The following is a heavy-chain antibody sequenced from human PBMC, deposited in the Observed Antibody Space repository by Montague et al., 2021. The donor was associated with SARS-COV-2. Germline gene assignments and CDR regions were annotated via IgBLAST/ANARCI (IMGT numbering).Heavy chain of an antibody. J-gene: IGHJ6*02. D-gene: IGHD5-24*01. CDR1: GFSLSTSGMC. V-gene: IGHV2-70*01. Sequence: PALVKPTQTLTLTCTFSGFSLSTSGMCVSWIRQPPGKALEWLALXXWDDDKYYSTSLKTRLTISKDTSKNQVVLTMTNMDPVDTATYYCARMKVAMATIGNYYYCGMDVWGQGTTVTVSS. CDR2: XXWDDDK. CDR3: ARMKVAMATIGNYYYCGMDV.